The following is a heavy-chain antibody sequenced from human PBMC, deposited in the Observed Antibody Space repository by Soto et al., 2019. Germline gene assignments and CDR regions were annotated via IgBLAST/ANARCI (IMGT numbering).Heavy chain of an antibody. CDR3: AREGVGAYLDY. CDR1: GFTFSSYG. CDR2: IWYDGSNK. Sequence: QVQLVESGGGVVQPGRSLRLSCAASGFTFSSYGMHWVRQAPGKGLEWVAVIWYDGSNKYYADSVKGRFTISRDNSKNTLYLQMNSLRAEDTAVYYCAREGVGAYLDYWGQGTLVTVSS. J-gene: IGHJ4*02. D-gene: IGHD1-26*01. V-gene: IGHV3-33*01.